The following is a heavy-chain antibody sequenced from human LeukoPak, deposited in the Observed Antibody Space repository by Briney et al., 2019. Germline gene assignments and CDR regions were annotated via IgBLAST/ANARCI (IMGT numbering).Heavy chain of an antibody. CDR3: ASHYGSGSSNWLDP. J-gene: IGHJ5*02. D-gene: IGHD3-10*01. CDR2: ISGSGDAT. Sequence: GGSLRLSCGASGFTFSNYGMSWVRHTPGKGLEWVSAISGSGDATFYADSVQGRFTISRDNSNNTLYLQMNSLRAEDTAVYYCASHYGSGSSNWLDPWGQGTLVTVSS. CDR1: GFTFSNYG. V-gene: IGHV3-23*01.